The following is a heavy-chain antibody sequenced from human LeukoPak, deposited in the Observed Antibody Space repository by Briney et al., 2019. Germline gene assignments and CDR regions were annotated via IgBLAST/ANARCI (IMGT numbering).Heavy chain of an antibody. V-gene: IGHV3-30*18. D-gene: IGHD4-17*01. CDR2: ISYDGTSQ. CDR3: TKDKGYGDYYYYYGMDV. CDR1: GFTFSNYG. Sequence: GGSLRLSCAASGFTFSNYGMHWVRQAPGKGLEWVTGISYDGTSQCYADSVKGRFTISKDNSRNTMFLQMNSLRAEDTALYYCTKDKGYGDYYYYYGMDVWGQGTTVSVSS. J-gene: IGHJ6*02.